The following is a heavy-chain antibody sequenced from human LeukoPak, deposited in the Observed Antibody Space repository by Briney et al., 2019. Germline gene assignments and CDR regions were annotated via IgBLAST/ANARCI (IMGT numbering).Heavy chain of an antibody. CDR1: GFTFSSYA. V-gene: IGHV3-21*01. J-gene: IGHJ4*02. Sequence: PGGSLRLSRAASGFTFSSYAMSWVRQAPGKGLEWVSSISSSSSYIYYADSVKGRFTISRDNAKNSLYLQMNSLRAEDTAVYYCATLPRYCSSTSCYEFDYWGQGTLVTVSS. CDR3: ATLPRYCSSTSCYEFDY. CDR2: ISSSSSYI. D-gene: IGHD2-2*01.